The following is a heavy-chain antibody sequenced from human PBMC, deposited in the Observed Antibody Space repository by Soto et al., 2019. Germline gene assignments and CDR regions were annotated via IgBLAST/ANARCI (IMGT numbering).Heavy chain of an antibody. J-gene: IGHJ4*02. V-gene: IGHV4-4*02. CDR2: IYHSGST. Sequence: QVQLQESGPGLVKPSGTLSLTCDVPGGSSSSSNWWRCVRQPPGKGLEWIGEIYHSGSTNYNPSLKRRVTISVDKSRNQFSLKLSSVTAADTAVYYCARRWGEGRVDYWGQGTLVTVSS. CDR3: ARRWGEGRVDY. D-gene: IGHD3-10*01. CDR1: GGSSSSSNW.